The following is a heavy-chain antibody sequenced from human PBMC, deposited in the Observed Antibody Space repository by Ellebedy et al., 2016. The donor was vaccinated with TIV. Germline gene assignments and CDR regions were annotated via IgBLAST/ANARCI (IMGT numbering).Heavy chain of an antibody. V-gene: IGHV4-59*08. CDR1: GGSISSYY. CDR3: ASSPSYTSGWYPNLEEYYYYGMDV. D-gene: IGHD6-19*01. CDR2: IFYSGST. J-gene: IGHJ6*02. Sequence: MPGGSLRLSCTVSGGSISSYYWNRIRQPPGKGLEWIAYIFYSGSTNYNPSLKSRVTISLDTSKNQFSLRLSSVTAADTAVYYCASSPSYTSGWYPNLEEYYYYGMDVWGQGTTVTVSS.